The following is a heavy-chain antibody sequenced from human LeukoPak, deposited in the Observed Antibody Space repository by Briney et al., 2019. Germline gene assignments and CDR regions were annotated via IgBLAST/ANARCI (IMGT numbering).Heavy chain of an antibody. Sequence: SVKVSCKASGGTFSSYSITWVRQAPGQGLEWMGGIMPLFNTANYAQQFQGRVTITTDESTSTAYMEPSSLRFEDTAMYYCARVDRYHYYLDVWGKGTTVTVSS. V-gene: IGHV1-69*05. J-gene: IGHJ6*03. CDR1: GGTFSSYS. CDR2: IMPLFNTA. CDR3: ARVDRYHYYLDV.